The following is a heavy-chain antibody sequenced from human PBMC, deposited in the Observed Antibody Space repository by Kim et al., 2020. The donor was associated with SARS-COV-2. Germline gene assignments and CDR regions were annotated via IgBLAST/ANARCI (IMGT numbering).Heavy chain of an antibody. Sequence: RTETYVDPVKGRITISRDKSKTTLYLQRNSLRAEDTAVYYCARDNGGYSIPWGQGTLVTISS. J-gene: IGHJ1*01. CDR3: ARDNGGYSIP. CDR2: RTE. D-gene: IGHD6-13*01. V-gene: IGHV3-30*01.